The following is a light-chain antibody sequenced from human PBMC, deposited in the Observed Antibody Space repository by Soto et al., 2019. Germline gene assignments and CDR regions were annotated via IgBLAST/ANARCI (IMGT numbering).Light chain of an antibody. CDR2: LGS. CDR3: MQALQTPYT. CDR1: QTPLHSNGYKY. J-gene: IGKJ2*01. V-gene: IGKV2-28*01. Sequence: DIVMTQSPLSLPVSPGEPASIYCRPSQTPLHSNGYKYLDWYLQKPGQSPQLLIYLGSNRASGVPDRFSGSGSGTDFTLKISRVEAEDVGVYYCMQALQTPYTVGQGTKLEIK.